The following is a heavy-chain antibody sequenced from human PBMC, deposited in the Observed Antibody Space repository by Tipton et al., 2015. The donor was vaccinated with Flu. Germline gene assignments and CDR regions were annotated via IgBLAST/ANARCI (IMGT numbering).Heavy chain of an antibody. J-gene: IGHJ3*02. CDR3: ARQTTVATLDAFDI. D-gene: IGHD4-17*01. V-gene: IGHV3-33*01. CDR1: EFAFHSFG. Sequence: SLRLSCAASEFAFHSFGMHWVRQAPGQGLEWVAFIWPDGSKTYYADSVKGRFTISRDNAQDSLYLQMNSLRAEDTALYYCARQTTVATLDAFDIWGQGTVVTVFS. CDR2: IWPDGSKT.